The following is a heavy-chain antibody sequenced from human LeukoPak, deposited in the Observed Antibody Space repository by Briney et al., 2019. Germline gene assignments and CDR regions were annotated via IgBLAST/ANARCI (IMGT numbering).Heavy chain of an antibody. CDR3: TTVRLQAYSSN. V-gene: IGHV3-73*01. CDR1: GFTFSGSA. D-gene: IGHD6-13*01. J-gene: IGHJ4*02. Sequence: GGSLRLSCAASGFTFSGSAMHWVRQASGKGLEWVGRIRSKANSYATAYAASVKGRFTISRDDSKNTAYLQMNSLKTEDTAVYYCTTVRLQAYSSNWGLGTLVTVSS. CDR2: IRSKANSYAT.